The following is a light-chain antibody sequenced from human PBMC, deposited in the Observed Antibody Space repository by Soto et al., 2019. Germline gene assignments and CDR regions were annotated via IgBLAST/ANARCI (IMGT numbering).Light chain of an antibody. CDR2: DVS. V-gene: IGLV2-14*01. J-gene: IGLJ1*01. CDR3: SSYTSSSSYV. Sequence: QSVVTQPASVSGSPVQSITISCTGTSSDVGGYNYVSWYQQHPGKAPKLMIYDVSNRPSGVSNRFSGSKSGNTASLTISGLQAEDEADYYCSSYTSSSSYVFGTGTKVTV. CDR1: SSDVGGYNY.